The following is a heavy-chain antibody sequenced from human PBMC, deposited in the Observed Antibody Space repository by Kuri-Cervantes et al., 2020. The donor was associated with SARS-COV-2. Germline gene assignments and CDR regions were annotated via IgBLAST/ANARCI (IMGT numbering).Heavy chain of an antibody. CDR2: IKQDGSEK. J-gene: IGHJ4*02. V-gene: IGHV3-7*01. D-gene: IGHD2-15*01. CDR3: TNGVVVDQPFDY. CDR1: GFTFSSYW. Sequence: GGSLRLSCAASGFTFSSYWMSWVRQAPGKGLEWVANIKQDGSEKYYVDSVKGRFTISRDNAKNSLYLQMNSLRAEDTAVYYCTNGVVVDQPFDYWGQGTLVTVSS.